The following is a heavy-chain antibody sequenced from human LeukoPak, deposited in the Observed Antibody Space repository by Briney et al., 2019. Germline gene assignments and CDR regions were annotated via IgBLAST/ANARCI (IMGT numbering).Heavy chain of an antibody. V-gene: IGHV3-7*01. CDR2: IKQDGSEK. J-gene: IGHJ6*02. D-gene: IGHD2-2*01. Sequence: GGSLRLSCAASGFTFSSYWMSWVRQAPGQGLKWVANIKQDGSEKYYVDSVKGRFTISRDNAKNSLYLQMNSLRAEDTAVYYCARDEYCSRTSCYGRDYYYYGMDVWGQGTTVTVS. CDR3: ARDEYCSRTSCYGRDYYYYGMDV. CDR1: GFTFSSYW.